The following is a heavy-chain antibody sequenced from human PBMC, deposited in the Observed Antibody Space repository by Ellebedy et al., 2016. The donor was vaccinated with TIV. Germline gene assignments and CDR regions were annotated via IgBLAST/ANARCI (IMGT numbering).Heavy chain of an antibody. V-gene: IGHV4-59*08. CDR3: ARLRHCGGDCYSFDP. Sequence: MPGGSLRLSCTVSGDSITPYYWTWVRQPPGEGLEWIGYVHYSGNTHYNPSLRSRVIISADTSKNQFSLRLTSVTASDTAVYYCARLRHCGGDCYSFDPWGQGTRVTVSS. CDR2: VHYSGNT. D-gene: IGHD2-21*02. J-gene: IGHJ5*02. CDR1: GDSITPYY.